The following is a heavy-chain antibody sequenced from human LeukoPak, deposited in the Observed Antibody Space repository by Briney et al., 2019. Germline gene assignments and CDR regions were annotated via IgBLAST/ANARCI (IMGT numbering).Heavy chain of an antibody. CDR3: ARTPRRRLLVAFYYFDY. D-gene: IGHD5-12*01. CDR1: GGTFSSYA. V-gene: IGHV1-69*13. Sequence: ASVKVSCKASGGTFSSYAISWVRQAPGQGLEWMGGIIPIFGTANYAQKFQGRVTITADESTSTAYMELSSLRSEDTAVYYCARTPRRRLLVAFYYFDYWGQGTLVTVSS. J-gene: IGHJ4*02. CDR2: IIPIFGTA.